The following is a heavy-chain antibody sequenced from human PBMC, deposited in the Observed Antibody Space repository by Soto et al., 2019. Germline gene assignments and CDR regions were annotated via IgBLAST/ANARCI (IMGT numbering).Heavy chain of an antibody. D-gene: IGHD4-17*01. CDR1: GGSFSGYY. Sequence: PSETLSLTCAVYGGSFSGYYWSWIRQPPGKGLEWIGEINHSGSTNYNPSLKSRVTISVDTSKNQFSLKLSSVTAADTAVYYCARGPAYTVTTLVLSRNYYYYGMDVWGQGTTVTV. V-gene: IGHV4-34*01. CDR3: ARGPAYTVTTLVLSRNYYYYGMDV. CDR2: INHSGST. J-gene: IGHJ6*02.